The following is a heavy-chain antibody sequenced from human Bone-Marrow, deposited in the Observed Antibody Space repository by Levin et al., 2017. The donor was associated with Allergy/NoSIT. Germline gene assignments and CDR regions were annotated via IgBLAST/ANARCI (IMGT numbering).Heavy chain of an antibody. CDR3: ARDSKTTKTSSWTGNFDP. CDR1: GFTFVAYY. V-gene: IGHV1-2*02. D-gene: IGHD3/OR15-3a*01. J-gene: IGHJ5*02. CDR2: INPLNGDT. Sequence: ASVKVSCKGSGFTFVAYYMHWLRQAPGQGLEWMGWINPLNGDTNYAQNFRGRLTLTRDRSLNTAYMELHGLTPDDTAVSFCARDSKTTKTSSWTGNFDPWGQGSLVSVSS.